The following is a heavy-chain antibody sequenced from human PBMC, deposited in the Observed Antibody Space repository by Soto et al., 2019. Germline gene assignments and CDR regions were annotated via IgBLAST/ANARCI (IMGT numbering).Heavy chain of an antibody. D-gene: IGHD1-7*01. CDR2: ISGSGGRT. J-gene: IGHJ6*02. CDR1: GFTFSSYA. CDR3: AKDRVPGTTGSVSCMDV. V-gene: IGHV3-23*01. Sequence: VQLLESGGGLVQPGGSLRLSCAASGFTFSSYAMSWVRQAPGKGLEWVSDISGSGGRTDYADSVKGRFTISRDNSKNTLYLQMNSLRAEDTAVYYCAKDRVPGTTGSVSCMDVWGQGTTVTVSS.